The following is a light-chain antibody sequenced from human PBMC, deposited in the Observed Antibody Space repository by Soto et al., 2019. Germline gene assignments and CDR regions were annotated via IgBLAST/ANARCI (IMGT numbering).Light chain of an antibody. V-gene: IGKV3-20*01. J-gene: IGKJ4*01. CDR2: GAS. Sequence: EIVLTQSPDTLSLSPGERASLSCRASQSVAKNYLGSYQQKPGQALRLLISGASSRATGIPDRFSGSGSGSDFTLTISRLEAEDFAVYFCQQYASSPLTFGGGTKVEIK. CDR1: QSVAKNY. CDR3: QQYASSPLT.